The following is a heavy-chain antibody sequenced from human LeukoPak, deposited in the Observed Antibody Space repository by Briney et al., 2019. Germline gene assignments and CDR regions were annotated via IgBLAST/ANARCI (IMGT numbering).Heavy chain of an antibody. J-gene: IGHJ4*02. CDR3: ARANPYCGGDCYYDY. CDR2: INHSGST. D-gene: IGHD2-21*02. CDR1: GGSFSGYY. V-gene: IGHV4-34*01. Sequence: SETLSLTCAVYGGSFSGYYWSWIRQPPGKGLEWIGEINHSGSTNYNPSLKSRVTISVDTSKNQFSLKLSSVTAADTAVYFCARANPYCGGDCYYDYWGQGTLVTVSS.